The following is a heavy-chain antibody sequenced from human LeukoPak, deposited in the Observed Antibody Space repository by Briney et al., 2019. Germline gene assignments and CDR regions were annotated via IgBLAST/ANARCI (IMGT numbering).Heavy chain of an antibody. Sequence: PSETLSLTCAVYGGSFSSYYWSWIRQPPGKGLEWIGYIYYSGSTNYNPSLKSRVTISVDTSKNQFSLKLSSVTAADTAVYYCARAKIAVAGTCFDYWGQGTLVTVSS. CDR2: IYYSGST. D-gene: IGHD6-19*01. CDR1: GGSFSSYY. CDR3: ARAKIAVAGTCFDY. J-gene: IGHJ4*02. V-gene: IGHV4-59*01.